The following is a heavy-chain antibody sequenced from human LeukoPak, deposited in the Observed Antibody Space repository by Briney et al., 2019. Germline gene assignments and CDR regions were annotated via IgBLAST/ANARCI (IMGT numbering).Heavy chain of an antibody. J-gene: IGHJ3*02. Sequence: GGSLRLSCAASGFTFSSYSMNWVRQAPGKGLEWVSYVSSSSSTIYYADSVKGRFTISRDNAKNSLYLQMNSLRAEDTAVYYCARTRYGGNGADAFDIWGQGTVVTVSS. V-gene: IGHV3-48*04. CDR3: ARTRYGGNGADAFDI. CDR2: VSSSSSTI. CDR1: GFTFSSYS. D-gene: IGHD4-23*01.